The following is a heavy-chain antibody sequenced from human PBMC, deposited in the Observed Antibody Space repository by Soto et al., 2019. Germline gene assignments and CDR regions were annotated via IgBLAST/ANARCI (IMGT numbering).Heavy chain of an antibody. CDR3: ARVVWNHPGFDP. CDR2: IYSGVIT. V-gene: IGHV3-53*04. CDR1: WFTVSSNY. D-gene: IGHD1-1*01. Sequence: GGSLRLSCAASWFTVSSNYMSWVRQAPGNGLYCVSVIYSGVITYXXDSVKGRXXISRHNSKNTLYLQMXILRAEYTALYYCARVVWNHPGFDPWRQGTLVTVSS. J-gene: IGHJ5*02.